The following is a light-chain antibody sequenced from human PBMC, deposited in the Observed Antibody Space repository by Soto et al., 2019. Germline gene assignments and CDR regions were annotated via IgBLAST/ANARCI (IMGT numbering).Light chain of an antibody. V-gene: IGKV3-15*01. Sequence: IVMTQSPASLSVSAGERATLSCRASQTVSGNLAWYQQKPGQAPRLLIYGASTRATGIPARFSGTGSGTEFTLTISSLQSGDIAVYFCQQYHNWPGTFGQGTKVDI. J-gene: IGKJ1*01. CDR3: QQYHNWPGT. CDR2: GAS. CDR1: QTVSGN.